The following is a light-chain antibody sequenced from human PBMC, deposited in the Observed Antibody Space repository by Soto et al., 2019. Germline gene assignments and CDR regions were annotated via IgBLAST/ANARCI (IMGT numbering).Light chain of an antibody. J-gene: IGLJ1*01. V-gene: IGLV2-8*01. CDR2: EVS. CDR1: SSDVGGYNY. CDR3: SSYPGSNNFV. Sequence: QSALTQPPSASGSPGQSVTISCTGTSSDVGGYNYVSWYQHHPGKAPKLIVYEVSKRPSGVPDRFSGSKSGDTASLTVSGLQAEDEADYYCSSYPGSNNFVFGTGTKLTVL.